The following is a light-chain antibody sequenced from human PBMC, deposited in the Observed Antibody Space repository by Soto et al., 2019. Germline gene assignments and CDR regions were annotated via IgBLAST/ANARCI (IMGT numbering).Light chain of an antibody. CDR3: QSYDSSLSGYV. V-gene: IGLV1-40*01. Sequence: QSVLTQPPSVSGAPGQRVTISCTGSSSNIGAGYDVHWYQQLPGTAPKLLIYVNTNRPSGVPDRFSGSKSGTSASLAITGLQAEDEADYYCQSYDSSLSGYVFGTGTNVTVL. CDR1: SSNIGAGYD. J-gene: IGLJ1*01. CDR2: VNT.